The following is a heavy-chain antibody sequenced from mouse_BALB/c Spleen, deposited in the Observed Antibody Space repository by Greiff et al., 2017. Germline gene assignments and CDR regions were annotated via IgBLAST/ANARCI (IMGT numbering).Heavy chain of an antibody. CDR1: GYTFTSYW. J-gene: IGHJ4*01. V-gene: IGHV1-7*01. D-gene: IGHD1-1*01. Sequence: VKLVESGAELAKPGASVKMSCKASGYTFTSYWMHWVKQRPGQGLEWIGYINPSTGYTEYNQKFKDKATLTADKSSSTAYMQLSSLTSEDSAVYYCARSGSSYEGDAMDYWGQGTSVTVSS. CDR2: INPSTGYT. CDR3: ARSGSSYEGDAMDY.